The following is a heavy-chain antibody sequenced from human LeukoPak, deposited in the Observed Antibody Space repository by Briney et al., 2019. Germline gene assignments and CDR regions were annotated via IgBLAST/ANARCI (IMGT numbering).Heavy chain of an antibody. J-gene: IGHJ4*02. V-gene: IGHV4-4*02. CDR3: VGGGTYYLPY. D-gene: IGHD1-26*01. Sequence: SETLSLTCAVSGVSISDNWWSWVPQPPGQGRKCLRGIFHTGPTNAHTSLKSRVIISMDKSKNQLALRLNSVTAADTAIYYCVGGGTYYLPYWGQGILVTVSS. CDR2: IFHTGPT. CDR1: GVSISDNW.